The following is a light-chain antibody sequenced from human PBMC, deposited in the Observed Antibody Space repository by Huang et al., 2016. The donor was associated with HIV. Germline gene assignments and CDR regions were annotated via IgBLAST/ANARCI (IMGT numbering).Light chain of an antibody. V-gene: IGKV1-5*03. Sequence: DIQMTQSPSTLSASGGDRVTITCRASLSISSWLAWYQQKPGKAPKLLIYKASSLESGVPARFSVSGSGTEFTLTISSLQPDDFATYYCQQYTTYFPTFGQGTKLEIK. CDR3: QQYTTYFPT. CDR2: KAS. CDR1: LSISSW. J-gene: IGKJ2*01.